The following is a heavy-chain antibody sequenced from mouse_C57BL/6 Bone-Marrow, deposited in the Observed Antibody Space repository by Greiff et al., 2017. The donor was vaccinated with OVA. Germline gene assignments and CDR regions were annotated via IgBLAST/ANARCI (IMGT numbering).Heavy chain of an antibody. CDR2: ISSGSSTI. V-gene: IGHV5-17*01. D-gene: IGHD1-1*01. Sequence: EVKLMESGGGLVKPGGSLKLSCAASGFTFSDYGMHWVRQAPEQGLEWVAYISSGSSTIYYADTVKGRFTISRDNAKNTLFLQMTSLRSEDTAMYYGARPTGGSMDYWGQGTSVTVSS. J-gene: IGHJ4*01. CDR1: GFTFSDYG. CDR3: ARPTGGSMDY.